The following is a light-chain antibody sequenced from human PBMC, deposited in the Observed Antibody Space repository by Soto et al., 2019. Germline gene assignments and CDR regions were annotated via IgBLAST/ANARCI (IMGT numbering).Light chain of an antibody. CDR1: QSISYW. CDR2: MAS. Sequence: DIQMTQSPSTLSASVGDRVTITCRASQSISYWLAWYQQKPGKAPKLLIYMASSLESGVPARFSGSGAGTEFTLTISSLQSEDFAVYYCQQYNNWPPLTFGGGTKVDIK. J-gene: IGKJ4*01. V-gene: IGKV1-5*03. CDR3: QQYNNWPPLT.